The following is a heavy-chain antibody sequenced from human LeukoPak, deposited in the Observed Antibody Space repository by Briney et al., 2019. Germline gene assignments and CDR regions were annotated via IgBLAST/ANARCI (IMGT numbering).Heavy chain of an antibody. Sequence: ETLSLTCTVSGGSISRYYWSWIRQPPGKGLEWVSVFYSGGITYYADSVKGRFTISRDNSKNTLYLQMNSLRAEDTAVYYCATVDTAMHYFDYWGQGTLVTVSS. CDR2: FYSGGIT. V-gene: IGHV3-53*01. CDR1: GGSISRYY. J-gene: IGHJ4*02. D-gene: IGHD5-18*01. CDR3: ATVDTAMHYFDY.